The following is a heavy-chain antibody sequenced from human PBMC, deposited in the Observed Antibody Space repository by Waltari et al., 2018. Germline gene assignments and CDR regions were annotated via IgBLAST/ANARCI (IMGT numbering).Heavy chain of an antibody. V-gene: IGHV3-21*01. CDR3: ARGNGGGDAFDI. Sequence: EVQLVESGGGLVKPGGSLRLSCAVSGFTFSSYSMNWVRQAPGKGLGWVSSISSSRSYKYYADSVKGRFTIPRDNAKNSLYLQMNSLRAEDTAVYYCARGNGGGDAFDIWGQGTMVTVSS. D-gene: IGHD3-16*01. CDR1: GFTFSSYS. J-gene: IGHJ3*02. CDR2: ISSSRSYK.